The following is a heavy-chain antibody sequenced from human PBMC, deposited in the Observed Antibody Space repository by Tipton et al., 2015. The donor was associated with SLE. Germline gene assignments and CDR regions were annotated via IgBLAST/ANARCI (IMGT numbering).Heavy chain of an antibody. CDR1: GGSMSDYF. CDR3: ARHATYYDILTGYSPHWYFDL. CDR2: IDTAGST. J-gene: IGHJ2*01. Sequence: TLSLTCTVSGGSMSDYFWSWIRQSPGKRLEWIGRIDTAGSTSFNPSLRSRLSMSVDASKNQFSLKLSSVTAADTAVYYCARHATYYDILTGYSPHWYFDLWGRGTLVTVSS. V-gene: IGHV4-4*07. D-gene: IGHD3-9*01.